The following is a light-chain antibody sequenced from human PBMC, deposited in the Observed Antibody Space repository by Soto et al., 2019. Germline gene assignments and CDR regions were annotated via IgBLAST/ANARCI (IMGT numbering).Light chain of an antibody. Sequence: DIQMTQSPSSLSASVGDRVTITCRASQTSATFINWYQQKSGSAPRLLIYEVSGLQSGVPSRFSGSGSGTHFVLTISNFQPEDSATYFCQQTYINPQTFGQGTTGDIK. V-gene: IGKV1-39*01. CDR3: QQTYINPQT. CDR2: EVS. J-gene: IGKJ1*01. CDR1: QTSATF.